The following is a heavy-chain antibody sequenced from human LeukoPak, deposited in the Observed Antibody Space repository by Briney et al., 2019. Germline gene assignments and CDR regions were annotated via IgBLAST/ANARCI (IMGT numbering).Heavy chain of an antibody. CDR2: IYPGDSDT. Sequence: GESLKISCKGSGYSFTTYWIGWVRQVPGEGLEWIRIIYPGDSDTRYSPSFQGQVTISADKSISTAYLQWSSLKASDTAMYYCARHGLSNGWFTFDYWGQRTLVTVSS. CDR3: ARHGLSNGWFTFDY. CDR1: GYSFTTYW. V-gene: IGHV5-51*01. D-gene: IGHD6-13*01. J-gene: IGHJ4*02.